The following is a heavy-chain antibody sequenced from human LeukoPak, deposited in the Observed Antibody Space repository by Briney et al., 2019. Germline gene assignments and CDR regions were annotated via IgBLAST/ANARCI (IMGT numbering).Heavy chain of an antibody. J-gene: IGHJ3*02. D-gene: IGHD6-13*01. CDR2: ISGSGGST. V-gene: IGHV3-23*01. Sequence: GGSLRLSCAASGFTFSSYAMSWVRQAPGKGLDWVSAISGSGGSTYYADSVKGRFTISRDNSKNTLYLQMNSLRAEDTAVYYCAKGDKAAGRGSAFDIWGQGTMVTVSS. CDR3: AKGDKAAGRGSAFDI. CDR1: GFTFSSYA.